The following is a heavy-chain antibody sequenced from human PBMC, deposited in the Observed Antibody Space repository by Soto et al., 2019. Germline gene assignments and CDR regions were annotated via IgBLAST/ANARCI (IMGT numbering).Heavy chain of an antibody. D-gene: IGHD6-19*01. CDR2: INPNSGGT. CDR3: ASSWSGYSSGWYMLLY. J-gene: IGHJ4*02. V-gene: IGHV1-2*04. CDR1: GYTFTGYY. Sequence: ASVKVSCKASGYTFTGYYMHWVRQAPGQGLEWMGWINPNSGGTNYAQKFQGWVTMTRDTSISTAYMELSRLRSDDTAVYYCASSWSGYSSGWYMLLYWGQGILVTVSS.